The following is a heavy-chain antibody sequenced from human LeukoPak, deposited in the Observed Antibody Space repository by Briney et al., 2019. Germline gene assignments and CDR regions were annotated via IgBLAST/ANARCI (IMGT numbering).Heavy chain of an antibody. J-gene: IGHJ3*02. CDR1: GYTFTGYY. D-gene: IGHD4-17*01. V-gene: IGHV1-69*05. Sequence: ASVKVSCKASGYTFTGYYMHWVRQAPGQGLEWMGGIIPIFCTANYAQKFQGRVTITTDESTSTAYMELSSLRSEDTAVYYCARSPDYGDYDAFDIWGQGTMVTVSS. CDR2: IIPIFCTA. CDR3: ARSPDYGDYDAFDI.